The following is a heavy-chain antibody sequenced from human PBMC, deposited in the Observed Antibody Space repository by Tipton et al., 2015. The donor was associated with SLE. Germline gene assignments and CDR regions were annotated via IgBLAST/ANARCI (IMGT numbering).Heavy chain of an antibody. D-gene: IGHD1-26*01. J-gene: IGHJ6*03. V-gene: IGHV4-59*01. CDR3: ARGGLGVSYYYYMDV. CDR1: GGSISSYY. Sequence: LRLSCTVSGGSISSYYWSWIRQPPGKGPEWIGYIYYSGSTNYNPSLKSRVTISVDTSKNQFSLKLSSVTAADTAVYYCARGGLGVSYYYYMDVWGKGTTVTVSS. CDR2: IYYSGST.